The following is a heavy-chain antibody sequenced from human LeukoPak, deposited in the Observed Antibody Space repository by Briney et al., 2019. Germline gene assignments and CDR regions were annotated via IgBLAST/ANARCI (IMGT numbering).Heavy chain of an antibody. CDR3: AKDRAVATIGGIDY. CDR1: GYTFTGYY. J-gene: IGHJ4*02. D-gene: IGHD5-12*01. V-gene: IGHV1-2*02. CDR2: INPNSGGT. Sequence: ASVKVSCKASGYTFTGYYMHWVRQAPGQGLEWMGWINPNSGGTNYAQKFQGRVTMTRDTSISTVYMELSRLRSDDTAVYYCAKDRAVATIGGIDYWGQGTLVTVSS.